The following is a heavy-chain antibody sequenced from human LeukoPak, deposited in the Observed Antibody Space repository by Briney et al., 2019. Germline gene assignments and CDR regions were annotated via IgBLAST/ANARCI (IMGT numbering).Heavy chain of an antibody. J-gene: IGHJ6*03. CDR1: GYTFTSYA. Sequence: ASVKVSCKASGYTFTSYAMNWVRQAPGQGLEWMGWINTNTGNPTYAQGFTGRFVFSLDTSVSTAYLQISSLKAEDTAVYYCARETWTMVRGVIISLNPETYYYYYMDVWGKGTTVTVSS. V-gene: IGHV7-4-1*02. D-gene: IGHD3-10*01. CDR2: INTNTGNP. CDR3: ARETWTMVRGVIISLNPETYYYYYMDV.